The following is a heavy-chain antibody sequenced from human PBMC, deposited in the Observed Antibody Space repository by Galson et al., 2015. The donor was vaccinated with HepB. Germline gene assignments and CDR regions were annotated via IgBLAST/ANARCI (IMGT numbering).Heavy chain of an antibody. CDR2: IYSCGNT. V-gene: IGHV3-53*01. CDR1: GFTVNTNH. J-gene: IGHJ4*02. CDR3: ARERSSEAYYFDY. Sequence: SLRLSCAASGFTVNTNHMTWVRQAPGKGLEWVSVIYSCGNTNYADSVKGRFTISRDSSRNTLSLQMDSLRAEDTATYYCARERSSEAYYFDYWGQGTLVTVSS. D-gene: IGHD6-19*01.